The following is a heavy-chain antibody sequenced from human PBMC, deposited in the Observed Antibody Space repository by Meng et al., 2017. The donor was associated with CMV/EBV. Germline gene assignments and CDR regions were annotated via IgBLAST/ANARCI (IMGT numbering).Heavy chain of an antibody. J-gene: IGHJ4*02. Sequence: KGSGYNFGNYYAHWVRQAPGQGLEWMGVINPRGDITAYAQKFQGRVTMTRDTSANTVHMDLSSLGSEDTAVYYCAREKGDTNYFDSWGQETLVTVSS. V-gene: IGHV1-46*01. CDR1: GYNFGNYY. D-gene: IGHD1-26*01. CDR3: AREKGDTNYFDS. CDR2: INPRGDIT.